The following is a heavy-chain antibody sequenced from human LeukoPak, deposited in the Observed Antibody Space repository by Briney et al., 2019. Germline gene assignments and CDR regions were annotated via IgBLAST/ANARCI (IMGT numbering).Heavy chain of an antibody. CDR3: ARAYTLAAGTLDY. J-gene: IGHJ4*02. CDR1: GFTFSSYG. V-gene: IGHV3-33*01. CDR2: IWYDGSNK. Sequence: GGSLRLSCAASGFTFSSYGMHWVRQAPGKGLEWVAVIWYDGSNKYYADSVKGRFTISRDNSKNTLYLQMNSLRAEDTAVYYCARAYTLAAGTLDYWGQGTLVTVSS. D-gene: IGHD3-16*01.